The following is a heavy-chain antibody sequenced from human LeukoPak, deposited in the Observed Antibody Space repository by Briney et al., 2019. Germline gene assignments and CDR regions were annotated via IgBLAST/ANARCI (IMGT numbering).Heavy chain of an antibody. CDR1: GYTFTSYG. CDR2: ISGDNGKT. V-gene: IGHV1-18*01. Sequence: VSVKVSCKASGYTFTSYGISWARQAPGQGLEWMGWISGDNGKTKNAQKFQGRVTMTTDTSTTTAYMELRSLRSDDTAVYYCARADSGGYYVAYWYWGQGSLVTVSS. D-gene: IGHD3-22*01. CDR3: ARADSGGYYVAYWY. J-gene: IGHJ4*02.